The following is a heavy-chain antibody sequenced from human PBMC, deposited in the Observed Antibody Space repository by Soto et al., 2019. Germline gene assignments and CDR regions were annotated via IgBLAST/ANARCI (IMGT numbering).Heavy chain of an antibody. J-gene: IGHJ5*02. Sequence: PSETLSLTCTVSGGSIRSYYWSWIRQPPGKGLEWIGYIYYSGITNYNPSLKSRVTISVDTSKNQFFLKLNSVTAADTAVYYCARGFCSGGSCYPNGNWFDPWGQGTLVTVSS. CDR3: ARGFCSGGSCYPNGNWFDP. D-gene: IGHD2-15*01. CDR2: IYYSGIT. CDR1: GGSIRSYY. V-gene: IGHV4-59*01.